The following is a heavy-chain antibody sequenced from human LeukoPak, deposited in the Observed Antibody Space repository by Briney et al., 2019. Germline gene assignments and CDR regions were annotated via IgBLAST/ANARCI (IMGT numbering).Heavy chain of an antibody. D-gene: IGHD2-21*02. CDR3: ARDLASCAGDCYSDGFDY. V-gene: IGHV4-34*01. CDR2: INHSGST. J-gene: IGHJ4*02. Sequence: SETLSLTCAVYGGSFSGYYWSWIRQSPGKGLEWIGEINHSGSTNYNPSLKSRVTISVDTSKNQFSLKLRSVTAADTAVYYCARDLASCAGDCYSDGFDYWGQGALVTVSS. CDR1: GGSFSGYY.